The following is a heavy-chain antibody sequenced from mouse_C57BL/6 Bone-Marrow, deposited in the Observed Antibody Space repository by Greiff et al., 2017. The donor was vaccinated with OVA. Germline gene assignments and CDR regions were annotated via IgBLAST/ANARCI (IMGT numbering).Heavy chain of an antibody. Sequence: QVQLKQPGAELVKPGASVKLSCKASGYTFTSYWMHWVKQRPGQGLEWIGMIHPNSGSTNYNEKFKSKATLTVDKSSSTAYMQLSSLTSEDSAVYYCARSRFGYYGSSPYWYFDVWGTGTTVTVSS. CDR3: ARSRFGYYGSSPYWYFDV. CDR2: IHPNSGST. J-gene: IGHJ1*03. CDR1: GYTFTSYW. D-gene: IGHD1-1*01. V-gene: IGHV1-64*01.